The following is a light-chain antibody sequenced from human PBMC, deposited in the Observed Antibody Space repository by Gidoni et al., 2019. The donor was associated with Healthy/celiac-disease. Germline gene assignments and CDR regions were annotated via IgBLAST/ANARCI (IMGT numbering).Light chain of an antibody. CDR2: GNN. Sequence: QSVLTQPPSVSGAPGQRVTISCTGSSSNIGAVYDVHWYQQLPGTAPKLLIYGNNNRPSGVPDRFSGSKSGTSASLAITGLQAEDEADYYCQSYDSSLSVVFGGGTKLTVL. CDR3: QSYDSSLSVV. CDR1: SSNIGAVYD. J-gene: IGLJ3*02. V-gene: IGLV1-40*01.